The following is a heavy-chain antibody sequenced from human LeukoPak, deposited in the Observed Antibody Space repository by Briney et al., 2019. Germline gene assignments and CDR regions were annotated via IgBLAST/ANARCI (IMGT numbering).Heavy chain of an antibody. Sequence: PGGSLRLSCAATGFTFSSYVMLWVRQAPGKGLEWVAVISYDGSNKYYADSVKGRFTISRDNSKNTVYLQMNSLRAEDTAVYYCAKDERGYYDSSGYFGAIDYWGQGSLVTVSS. V-gene: IGHV3-30*04. CDR1: GFTFSSYV. CDR2: ISYDGSNK. J-gene: IGHJ4*02. D-gene: IGHD3-22*01. CDR3: AKDERGYYDSSGYFGAIDY.